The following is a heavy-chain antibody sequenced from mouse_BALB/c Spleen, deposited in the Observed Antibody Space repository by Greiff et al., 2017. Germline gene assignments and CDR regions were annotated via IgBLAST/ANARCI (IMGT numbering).Heavy chain of an antibody. V-gene: IGHV5-6*02. CDR2: ISSGGSYT. J-gene: IGHJ2*01. CDR1: GFTFSSYG. CDR3: ARRVYYGNLYYCDY. Sequence: EVKLQESGGDLVKPGGSLKLSCAASGFTFSSYGMSWVRQTPDKRLEWVATISSGGSYTYYPDSVKGRFTISRDNAKNTLYLQMSSLKSEDTAMYYCARRVYYGNLYYCDYWGQGTTLTVSS. D-gene: IGHD2-1*01.